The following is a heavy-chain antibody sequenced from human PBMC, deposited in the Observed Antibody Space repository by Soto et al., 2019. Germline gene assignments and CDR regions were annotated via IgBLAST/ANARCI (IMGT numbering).Heavy chain of an antibody. CDR1: GYTFTNFA. CDR3: ARASLVPLTTFDI. J-gene: IGHJ3*02. V-gene: IGHV1-3*04. D-gene: IGHD6-13*01. CDR2: INTGSGHT. Sequence: QVQLVQSGAEVKKPGASVKISCKASGYTFTNFALHWVRQAPGQRLEWMGWINTGSGHTKYSQKFQGRVTITRDTSARTAYMQLRSLRSEDTAVYSCARASLVPLTTFDIWGQGTLVTVSS.